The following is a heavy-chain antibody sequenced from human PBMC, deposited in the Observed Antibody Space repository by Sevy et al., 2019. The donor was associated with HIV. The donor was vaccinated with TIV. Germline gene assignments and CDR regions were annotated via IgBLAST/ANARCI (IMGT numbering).Heavy chain of an antibody. CDR2: INYSENT. CDR3: VGPIVTYRNGWSYYDY. J-gene: IGHJ4*02. V-gene: IGHV4-39*01. CDR1: GASISSSGYY. Sequence: SETLSLTCTVSGASISSSGYYWGWIRQPPGKGLEWIASINYSENTFYNPSLKSRVTISADTSKNQFSLNLKSVTAADTATYYCVGPIVTYRNGWSYYDYWGQGTVVTVSS. D-gene: IGHD3-10*01.